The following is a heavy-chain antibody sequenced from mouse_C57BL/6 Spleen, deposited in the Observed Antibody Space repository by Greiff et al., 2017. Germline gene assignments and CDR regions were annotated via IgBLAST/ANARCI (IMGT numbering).Heavy chain of an antibody. CDR1: GYTFTSYC. D-gene: IGHD1-1*02. V-gene: IGHV1-55*01. Sequence: QVQLQQPGAELVKPGASVKMSCKASGYTFTSYCITWVKQRPGQGLEWIGYIYPGSGSTNYNEKFKSKATLTVDTSSSTAYLQLSSLTSRDSAVEYCARTSAYGGGVYRYFDDWGTGTRVTVSA. J-gene: IGHJ1*03. CDR3: ARTSAYGGGVYRYFDD. CDR2: IYPGSGST.